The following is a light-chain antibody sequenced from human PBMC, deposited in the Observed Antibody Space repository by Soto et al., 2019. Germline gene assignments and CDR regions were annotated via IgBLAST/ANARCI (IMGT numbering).Light chain of an antibody. Sequence: DIQMTQSPSILSASVGDRVTVTCRASQSISSWLAWYQQKPGKAPNLLIHKASHLESGVPSRFSGSGSGTEFTLTISSLQPDDFATYYCQQYDTYWTFGQGTKVDI. CDR2: KAS. CDR3: QQYDTYWT. CDR1: QSISSW. V-gene: IGKV1-5*03. J-gene: IGKJ1*01.